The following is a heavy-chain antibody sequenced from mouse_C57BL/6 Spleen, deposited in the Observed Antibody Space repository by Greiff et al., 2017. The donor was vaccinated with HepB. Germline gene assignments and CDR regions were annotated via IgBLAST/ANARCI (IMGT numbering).Heavy chain of an antibody. CDR1: GYTFTSYW. CDR3: ARSLVYYYGSSYAMDY. J-gene: IGHJ4*01. V-gene: IGHV1-50*01. CDR2: IDPSDSYT. D-gene: IGHD1-1*01. Sequence: VQLQQPGAELVKPGASVKLSCKASGYTFTSYWMQWVKQRPGQGLEWIGEIDPSDSYTNYNQKFKGKSTLTVDTSSSTAYMQLSSLTSEDSAVYYCARSLVYYYGSSYAMDYWGQGTSVTVSS.